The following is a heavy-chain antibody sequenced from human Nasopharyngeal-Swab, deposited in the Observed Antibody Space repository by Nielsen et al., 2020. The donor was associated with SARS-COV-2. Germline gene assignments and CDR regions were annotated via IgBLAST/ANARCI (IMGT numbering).Heavy chain of an antibody. J-gene: IGHJ4*02. Sequence: GGSLRLSCTASGFSFSTYNMNWVRQAPGKGLEWVSSISGNSNYIYYADSVKGRFTISRDNARNSLYLQMDSLRAEDTAVYYYASHYNDYIVPVAVDYWGQGALVTVSS. V-gene: IGHV3-21*01. D-gene: IGHD4-11*01. CDR1: GFSFSTYN. CDR2: ISGNSNYI. CDR3: ASHYNDYIVPVAVDY.